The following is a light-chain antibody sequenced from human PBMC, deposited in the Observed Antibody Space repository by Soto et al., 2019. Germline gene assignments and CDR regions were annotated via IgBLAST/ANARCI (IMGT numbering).Light chain of an antibody. Sequence: ESVLTQSPGTLSLSPGEEATLSCRASQSVDSNYLAWYQQKPGQTPRLIIYGASGRADGIPHRFSGSGFGTDFTLTISKVEPEDFAVYYCQQYGTPRSVTFGQGTPLEIK. J-gene: IGKJ5*01. CDR3: QQYGTPRSVT. CDR1: QSVDSNY. V-gene: IGKV3-20*01. CDR2: GAS.